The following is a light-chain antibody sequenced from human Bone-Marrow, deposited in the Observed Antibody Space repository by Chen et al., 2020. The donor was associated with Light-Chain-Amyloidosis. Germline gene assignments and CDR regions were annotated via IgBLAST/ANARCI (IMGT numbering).Light chain of an antibody. CDR1: QSLLHSTGYNF. J-gene: IGKJ4*01. CDR2: LGS. Sequence: VFPHSTLPPLLIPCKPASISCRSSQSLLHSTGYNFFNWYLQKPGQSPQLLIYLGSNRASGVPDRFSGSGSGTDFTLKSSRVEAEDVGVYYCMQALQTPLTFGGGTRVEIK. V-gene: IGKV2-28*01. CDR3: MQALQTPLT.